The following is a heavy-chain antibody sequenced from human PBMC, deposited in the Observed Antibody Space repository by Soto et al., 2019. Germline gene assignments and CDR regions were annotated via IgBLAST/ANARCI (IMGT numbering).Heavy chain of an antibody. Sequence: EVQLVESGGGLVQPGGSLRLSCAASGFRFSTYLMSWVRQAPGNGLEWVANIKEDGSEKYYVDSVKGRFTISSDNADNSLYLQMNSLRGEDTAVYYWTTVTTSSVFDLWGQGTLVTVSS. CDR3: TTVTTSSVFDL. CDR2: IKEDGSEK. V-gene: IGHV3-7*03. J-gene: IGHJ4*02. D-gene: IGHD4-17*01. CDR1: GFRFSTYL.